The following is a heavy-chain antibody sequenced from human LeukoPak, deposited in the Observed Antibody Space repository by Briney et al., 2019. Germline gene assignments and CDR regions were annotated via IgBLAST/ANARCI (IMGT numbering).Heavy chain of an antibody. CDR3: ARDLYYYDNPAYYYGHYSLDV. J-gene: IGHJ6*02. CDR1: GFTFSSYS. D-gene: IGHD3-22*01. CDR2: ISSSSSYI. Sequence: GGSLRLSCAASGFTFSSYSMNWVRQAPGKGLEWVSSISSSSSYIYYADSVKGRFTISRDNAKNSLYLQMNSLRAEDTAVYYCARDLYYYDNPAYYYGHYSLDVWGQGTTVTVSS. V-gene: IGHV3-21*01.